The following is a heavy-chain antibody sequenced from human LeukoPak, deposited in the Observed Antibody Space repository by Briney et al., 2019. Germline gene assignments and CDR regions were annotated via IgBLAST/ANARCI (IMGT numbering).Heavy chain of an antibody. Sequence: SETLSLTCTVSAGSISSHYWSWIRQPPGKGLEWIRYIYYSGSTNYNPSLKSRVTISVDTSKNQFSLKLSSVTAADTAVYYCARVASGITTSIFFDYWGQGTLVTVSS. CDR1: AGSISSHY. CDR2: IYYSGST. CDR3: ARVASGITTSIFFDY. J-gene: IGHJ4*02. D-gene: IGHD3-10*01. V-gene: IGHV4-59*11.